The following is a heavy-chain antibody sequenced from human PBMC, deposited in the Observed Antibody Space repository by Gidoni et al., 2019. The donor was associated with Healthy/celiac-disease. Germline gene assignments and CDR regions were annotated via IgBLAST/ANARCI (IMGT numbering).Heavy chain of an antibody. Sequence: QVQLVECGGCLVKPGWSLSLSCAASGFSFSDYYMSGIRQAPGKGLEWVAYISSSGSTIYYAGSVKSRFTNSRDNSKNSLYLQMNSLRAEDTAVYYCARRGLRYFDSMDVWGQGTTVTVSS. D-gene: IGHD3-9*01. CDR1: GFSFSDYY. V-gene: IGHV3-11*01. CDR2: ISSSGSTI. J-gene: IGHJ6*02. CDR3: ARRGLRYFDSMDV.